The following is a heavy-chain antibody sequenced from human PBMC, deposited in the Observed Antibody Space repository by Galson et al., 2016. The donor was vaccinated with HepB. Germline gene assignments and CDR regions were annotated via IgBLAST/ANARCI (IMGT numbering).Heavy chain of an antibody. CDR1: GFTVSSNY. D-gene: IGHD3-3*01. CDR2: IYRGGST. J-gene: IGHJ4*02. V-gene: IGHV3-53*01. CDR3: ARGLFGGLGAAYFDY. Sequence: LRLSCAASGFTVSSNYMSWVRQAPGKGLEWVSIIYRGGSTYDADSVKGRFTISRDNSKNTLYLQMNSLRVEDTAVYYCARGLFGGLGAAYFDYWGQGTLVTVSA.